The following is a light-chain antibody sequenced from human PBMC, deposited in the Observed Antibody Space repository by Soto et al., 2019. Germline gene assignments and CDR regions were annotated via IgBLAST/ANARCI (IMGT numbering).Light chain of an antibody. CDR1: SSDVGGYNY. V-gene: IGLV2-8*01. J-gene: IGLJ2*01. CDR3: SSYAGSIYVV. CDR2: DVN. Sequence: QSVLTQPPSASGSPGQSVTISCIGTSSDVGGYNYVSWYQQHPGKAPKLMIYDVNKRPSGVPDRFSGSKSGNTASLTVSGLQAEDEADYYCSSYAGSIYVVFGGGTKVTVL.